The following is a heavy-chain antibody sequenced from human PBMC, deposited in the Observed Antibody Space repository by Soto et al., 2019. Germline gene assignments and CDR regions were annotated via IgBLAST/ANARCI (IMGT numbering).Heavy chain of an antibody. CDR3: ARDRTYYDFWSGLPTQTIVYYGMDV. J-gene: IGHJ6*02. CDR2: ISSSGSTI. Sequence: LSLSCAASGFTFISYEINLFRQSPVKGREWVSYISSSGSTIYYADSVKGRFTISRDNAKNSLYLQMNSLRAEDTAVYYCARDRTYYDFWSGLPTQTIVYYGMDVWGQGTTVTVSS. CDR1: GFTFISYE. V-gene: IGHV3-48*03. D-gene: IGHD3-3*01.